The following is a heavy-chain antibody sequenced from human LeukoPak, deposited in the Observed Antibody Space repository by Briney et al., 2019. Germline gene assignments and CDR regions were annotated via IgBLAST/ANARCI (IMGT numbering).Heavy chain of an antibody. CDR3: ARPNGGRLWGWYFDY. V-gene: IGHV5-51*01. J-gene: IGHJ4*02. CDR1: GYSFATYW. D-gene: IGHD4/OR15-4a*01. CDR2: IYPGDSDT. Sequence: GESLKISCKASGYSFATYWIGWVRQTPGKGLAWMGLIYPGDSDTRYSPSFQGQVTISADQSISSTSLQWRSLKASDTAMYYCARPNGGRLWGWYFDYWGQGTPVTVSS.